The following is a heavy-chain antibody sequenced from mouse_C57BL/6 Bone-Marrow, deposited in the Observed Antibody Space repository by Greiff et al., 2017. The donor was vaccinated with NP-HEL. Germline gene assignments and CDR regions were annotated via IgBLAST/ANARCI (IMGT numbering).Heavy chain of an antibody. Sequence: QVQLQQSGAELVRPGASVKLSCKASGYTFTDYYINWVKQRPGQGLEWIARIYPGSGNTYYNEKFKGKATLTAEKSSSTAYMQLSSLTSEDSAVYFCARHYYYYGSSFYYFDYWGQGTTLTVSS. CDR2: IYPGSGNT. J-gene: IGHJ2*01. CDR3: ARHYYYYGSSFYYFDY. D-gene: IGHD1-1*01. V-gene: IGHV1-76*01. CDR1: GYTFTDYY.